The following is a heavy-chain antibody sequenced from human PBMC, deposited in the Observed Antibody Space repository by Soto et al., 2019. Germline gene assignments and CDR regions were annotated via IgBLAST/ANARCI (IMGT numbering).Heavy chain of an antibody. D-gene: IGHD6-13*01. V-gene: IGHV1-69*02. Sequence: GASVKVSCKASGGIFSSYTISWVRQAPGQGLEWMGRIIPILGIANYAQKFQGRVTITADKSTSTAYMELSSLRSEDTAVYYCARAIAAAGPGWFDPWGQGTLVTVPA. CDR2: IIPILGIA. CDR3: ARAIAAAGPGWFDP. J-gene: IGHJ5*02. CDR1: GGIFSSYT.